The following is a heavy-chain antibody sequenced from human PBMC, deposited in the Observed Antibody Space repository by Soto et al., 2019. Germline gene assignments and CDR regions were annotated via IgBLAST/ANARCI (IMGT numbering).Heavy chain of an antibody. D-gene: IGHD2-15*01. CDR3: ARVVDCSGRSCYYWYFDL. CDR1: GYTFNSYG. J-gene: IGHJ2*01. Sequence: QVQLVQSGAEVKKPGASVKVSCKASGYTFNSYGISWVRQAPGQGLEWMGWISAYNGNTNYAQKLRGRVTMTTDTSTSTAYMELRSLRSDDTAMYYCARVVDCSGRSCYYWYFDLWGRGTLVTVSS. V-gene: IGHV1-18*01. CDR2: ISAYNGNT.